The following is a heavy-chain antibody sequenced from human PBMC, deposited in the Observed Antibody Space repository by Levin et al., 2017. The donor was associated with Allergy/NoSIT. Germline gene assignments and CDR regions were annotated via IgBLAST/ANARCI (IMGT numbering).Heavy chain of an antibody. J-gene: IGHJ5*02. D-gene: IGHD2-2*01. Sequence: ASVKVSCQASGYTFSSFSINWVRQAPGQGPEGMGWISAKNGDTKNAQKFQGRVTMTTDTSTSTAYMELRSLRSDDTAVYYCARGSYCSSPSCYGWFDPWGQGTLVTVSS. V-gene: IGHV1-18*01. CDR2: ISAKNGDT. CDR1: GYTFSSFS. CDR3: ARGSYCSSPSCYGWFDP.